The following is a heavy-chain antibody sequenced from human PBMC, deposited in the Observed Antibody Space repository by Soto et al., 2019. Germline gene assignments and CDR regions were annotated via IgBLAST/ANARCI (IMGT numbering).Heavy chain of an antibody. D-gene: IGHD2-15*01. CDR1: GFTFTTYA. Sequence: PRGSPRLSCAASGFTFTTYAMSWVRQATGKGLEWVSTISVRGDSTYYADSVKGRFAVSRDNSKNTIYLQMNSLRAEDTAIYYCATRHLPYCSGGTCNPFDFWGQGTLVTVSS. CDR3: ATRHLPYCSGGTCNPFDF. J-gene: IGHJ4*02. CDR2: ISVRGDST. V-gene: IGHV3-23*01.